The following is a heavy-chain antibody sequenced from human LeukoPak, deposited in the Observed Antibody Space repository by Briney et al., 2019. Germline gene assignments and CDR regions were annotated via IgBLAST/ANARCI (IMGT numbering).Heavy chain of an antibody. Sequence: PGGSLRLSCAASGFTFSSYAMDWVRQAPGKGLEWVSAISGSGGNTYYADSVKGRFTISRDNSKSTLYLQMNSLRAEDTAVYYCARVRLVILPAAIAGFNYWGQGTLVTVSS. CDR2: ISGSGGNT. D-gene: IGHD2-2*02. V-gene: IGHV3-23*01. CDR1: GFTFSSYA. J-gene: IGHJ4*02. CDR3: ARVRLVILPAAIAGFNY.